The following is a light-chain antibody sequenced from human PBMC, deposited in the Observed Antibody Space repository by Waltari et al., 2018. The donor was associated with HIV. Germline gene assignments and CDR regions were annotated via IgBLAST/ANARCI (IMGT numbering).Light chain of an antibody. Sequence: QSALTQPASVSGSPGQSITISCTGTSRDVGGYNYVSWYPQHPGKAPKLMIYDVSKRPSGVSNRFSGSKSGNTASLTISGLQAEDEADYYCCSYAGSSTVVFGGGTKLTVL. CDR3: CSYAGSSTVV. J-gene: IGLJ2*01. V-gene: IGLV2-23*02. CDR1: SRDVGGYNY. CDR2: DVS.